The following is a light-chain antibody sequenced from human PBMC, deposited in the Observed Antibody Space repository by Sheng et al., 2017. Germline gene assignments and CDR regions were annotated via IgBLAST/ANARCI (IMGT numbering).Light chain of an antibody. Sequence: EIVLTQSPGTLSLSPGEGATLSCRASQSVSSSYLAWYQQKPGQAPRLLIYGASSRATGISDRFGGSGSGADFTLSISRLEPEDFAVYYCQQYGRSPLTFGGGTKVEI. CDR3: QQYGRSPLT. CDR1: QSVSSSY. CDR2: GAS. V-gene: IGKV3-20*01. J-gene: IGKJ4*01.